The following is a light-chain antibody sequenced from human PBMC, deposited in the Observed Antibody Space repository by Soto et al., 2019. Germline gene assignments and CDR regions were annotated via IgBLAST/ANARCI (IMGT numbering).Light chain of an antibody. V-gene: IGKV3-20*01. CDR3: QQYGSSPRT. CDR2: GAS. CDR1: QSVSSSH. Sequence: EIVLTQSPGTLSLSPGERATLSCRASQSVSSSHLAWYQQKPGQAPRLLISGASSRATGIPDRFTGSGSGTDFTLTISRLEPEDFAVYYCQQYGSSPRTFGQGTKVDNQ. J-gene: IGKJ1*01.